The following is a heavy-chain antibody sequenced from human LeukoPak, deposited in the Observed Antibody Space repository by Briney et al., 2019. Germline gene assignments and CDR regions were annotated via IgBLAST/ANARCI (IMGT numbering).Heavy chain of an antibody. CDR3: ARLRDGYNYIRY. Sequence: GESLKISCKASGYSFSNYWIGWVRQLPGKGLEWMGIIYPGDSDTRYSPSFQGQVTISADKSISTAYLQWSSLKASDTAMYYCARLRDGYNYIRYWGQGTLVTVSS. D-gene: IGHD5-24*01. J-gene: IGHJ4*02. CDR1: GYSFSNYW. V-gene: IGHV5-51*01. CDR2: IYPGDSDT.